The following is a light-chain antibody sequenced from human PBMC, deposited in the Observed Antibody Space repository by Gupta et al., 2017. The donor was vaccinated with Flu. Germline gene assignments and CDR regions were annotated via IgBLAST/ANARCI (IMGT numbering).Light chain of an antibody. Sequence: DIVLPQSPGTLSLSPGERATLSCRASQSVSSNYLAWYQQKPGQAPRLLIYGASSRATGIPDRFSGSGSGTDFTLTISRLEPEDFAVYYCQQYGSSPRTFGQGTKVEIK. V-gene: IGKV3-20*01. CDR2: GAS. CDR3: QQYGSSPRT. J-gene: IGKJ1*01. CDR1: QSVSSNY.